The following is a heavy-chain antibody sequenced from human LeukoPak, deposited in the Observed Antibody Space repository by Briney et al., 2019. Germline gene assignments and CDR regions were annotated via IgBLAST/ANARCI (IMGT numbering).Heavy chain of an antibody. V-gene: IGHV3-23*01. CDR2: ISGSGGST. J-gene: IGHJ4*02. CDR3: AKDLAERGSRLFDY. D-gene: IGHD6-19*01. CDR1: GFTFSSYA. Sequence: GGSLRLSCEASGFTFSSYAMSWVRQAPGKGLEWVSAISGSGGSTYYTDSVKGRFTISRDNSKNTLYLQMNSLRAEDTAVYYCAKDLAERGSRLFDYWGQGTLVTVSS.